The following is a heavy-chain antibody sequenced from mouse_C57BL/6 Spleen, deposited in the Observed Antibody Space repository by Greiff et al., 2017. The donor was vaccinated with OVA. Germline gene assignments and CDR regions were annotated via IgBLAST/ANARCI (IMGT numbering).Heavy chain of an antibody. J-gene: IGHJ3*01. CDR3: ARSTMASSFAY. D-gene: IGHD2-1*01. Sequence: VQLQQPGAELVMPGASVKLSCKASGYTFTSYWMHWVKQRPGQGLEWIGEIDPSDSYTNYNQKFKGKSTLTVDKSSSTAYMQLSSLTSEDSAVYYCARSTMASSFAYWGQGTLVTVSA. V-gene: IGHV1-69*01. CDR2: IDPSDSYT. CDR1: GYTFTSYW.